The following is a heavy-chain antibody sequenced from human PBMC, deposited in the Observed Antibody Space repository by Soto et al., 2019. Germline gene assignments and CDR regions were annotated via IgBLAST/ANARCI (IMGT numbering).Heavy chain of an antibody. J-gene: IGHJ3*02. Sequence: SETLSLTCGVYNGSFRVYYCTWSRQPPGKGLEWIGESNESGSTNYNPSLKRRVTISVDTAKNQFSLRLSSVTAEDTGVYYCARDCSRRGASDIWGQGTMVTVSS. CDR3: ARDCSRRGASDI. D-gene: IGHD2-15*01. CDR1: NGSFRVYY. V-gene: IGHV4-34*01. CDR2: SNESGST.